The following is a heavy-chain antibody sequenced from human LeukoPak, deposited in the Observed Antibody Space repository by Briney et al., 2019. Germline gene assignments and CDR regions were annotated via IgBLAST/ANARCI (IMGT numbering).Heavy chain of an antibody. CDR1: GFTFSSYW. Sequence: GGSLRLSCAASGFTFSSYWMHWVRQAPGKGLVWVSHINSDGSSTSYADSVKGRFTISRDNAKNTLYLQMNSLRAEDTAVYYCARRGIAVAGLQVNAFDIWGQGTMVTVSS. V-gene: IGHV3-74*01. CDR3: ARRGIAVAGLQVNAFDI. D-gene: IGHD6-19*01. CDR2: INSDGSST. J-gene: IGHJ3*02.